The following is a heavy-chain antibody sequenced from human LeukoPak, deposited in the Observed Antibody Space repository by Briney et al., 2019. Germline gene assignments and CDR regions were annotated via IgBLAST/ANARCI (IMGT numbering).Heavy chain of an antibody. CDR3: AKSVVVIESSYGMDV. V-gene: IGHV3-30*02. CDR1: GFTFSSYG. D-gene: IGHD3-22*01. Sequence: GGSLRLSCAASGFTFSSYGMHWVRQAPGKGLEWVAVIWYDGSNKYYADSVKGRFTISRDNSKNTLYLQMNSLRAEDTAVYYCAKSVVVIESSYGMDVWGQGTTVTVSS. CDR2: IWYDGSNK. J-gene: IGHJ6*02.